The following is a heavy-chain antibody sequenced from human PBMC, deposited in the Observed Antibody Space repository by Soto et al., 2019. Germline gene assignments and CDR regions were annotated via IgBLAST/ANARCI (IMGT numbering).Heavy chain of an antibody. CDR3: ARERSIFGVVTFDF. J-gene: IGHJ4*02. Sequence: QVQLQESGPGLVRPSETLSLTCSVSGASLTNDYWNWIRQSPGKGLEWIGDIYHSGYTKYNPSFESRGTISIDTSKNQFSLILTSVTAADTAVYYCARERSIFGVVTFDFWGQGTLVTVSS. D-gene: IGHD3-3*01. V-gene: IGHV4-59*01. CDR1: GASLTNDY. CDR2: IYHSGYT.